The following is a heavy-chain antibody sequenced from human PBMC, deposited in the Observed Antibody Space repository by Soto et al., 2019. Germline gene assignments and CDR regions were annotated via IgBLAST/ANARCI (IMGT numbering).Heavy chain of an antibody. CDR2: VSASGDTT. CDR3: AGQRVGWGRDAFDI. J-gene: IGHJ3*02. CDR1: GFTFSLYA. V-gene: IGHV3-23*01. Sequence: EMQLLESGGGLVQPGGSLRLSCAASGFTFSLYAMSWVRLAPGKGLEWVSGVSASGDTTYYADSVKGRFTISRDNSKNTLCLQLNSLRAEDTAVYYCAGQRVGWGRDAFDIWGQGTMVTVSS. D-gene: IGHD6-19*01.